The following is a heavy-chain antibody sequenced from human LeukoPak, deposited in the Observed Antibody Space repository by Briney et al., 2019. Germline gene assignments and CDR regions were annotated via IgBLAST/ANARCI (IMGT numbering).Heavy chain of an antibody. V-gene: IGHV4-59*12. CDR2: IYYSGST. D-gene: IGHD2-15*01. CDR1: GGSMSPYH. Sequence: PSETLSLTCTVSGGSMSPYHWSWIRQPPGKGLEWTGYIYYSGSTNYNPSLKSRVTISVDTSKNQFSLKLSSVTAADTAVYYCARGAARRHDYWGQGTLVAVSS. CDR3: ARGAARRHDY. J-gene: IGHJ4*02.